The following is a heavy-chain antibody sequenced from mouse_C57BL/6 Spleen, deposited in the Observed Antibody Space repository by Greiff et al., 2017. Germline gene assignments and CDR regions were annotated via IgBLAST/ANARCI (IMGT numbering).Heavy chain of an antibody. D-gene: IGHD3-2*02. CDR2: IRNKANGYTT. CDR3: ARYKATEGFYYAMDY. V-gene: IGHV7-3*01. Sequence: DVQLVESGGGLVQPGGSLSLSCAASGFTFTDYYISWVRQPPGKALEWLGFIRNKANGYTTEYSASVKGRFTISRDNSHSILYLQMNALRAEDSATYYCARYKATEGFYYAMDYWCQGTSVTVSS. CDR1: GFTFTDYY. J-gene: IGHJ4*01.